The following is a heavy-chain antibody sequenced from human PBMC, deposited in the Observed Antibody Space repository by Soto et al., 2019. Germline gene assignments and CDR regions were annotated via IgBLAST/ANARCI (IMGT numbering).Heavy chain of an antibody. J-gene: IGHJ5*02. CDR1: GYTFTSYG. Sequence: QVQLVQSGAEVKKPGASVKVSCKASGYTFTSYGISWVRQAPGQGLEWMGWISAYNGNTNYAQKLQGRVTMTTDTSTSTADMELRSLRSDGTAVYYCARVEFSSWQDNWFDPWGQGTLVTVSS. D-gene: IGHD6-6*01. CDR3: ARVEFSSWQDNWFDP. CDR2: ISAYNGNT. V-gene: IGHV1-18*01.